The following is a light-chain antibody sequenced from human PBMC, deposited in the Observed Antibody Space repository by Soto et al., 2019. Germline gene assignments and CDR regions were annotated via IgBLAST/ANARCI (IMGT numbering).Light chain of an antibody. CDR2: DVS. CDR1: SSDVGGYNY. Sequence: QSALTQPRSVSGSPGQSVTISCTGTSSDVGGYNYVSWYQQHPGKAPKLMIYDVSKRPSGVPDRFSDSKSGNKASLTISGLQAEDEADYYCCSYAGSFVVFGGGTKLTVL. J-gene: IGLJ2*01. V-gene: IGLV2-11*01. CDR3: CSYAGSFVV.